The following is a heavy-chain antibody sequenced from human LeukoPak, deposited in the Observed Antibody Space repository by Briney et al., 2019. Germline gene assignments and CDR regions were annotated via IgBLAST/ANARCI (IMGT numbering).Heavy chain of an antibody. CDR2: IYHSGST. J-gene: IGHJ5*02. CDR1: GGSISSGGYS. Sequence: PSETLSLTCAVSGGSISSGGYSWSWIRQPPGKGLEWIGYIYHSGSTYYNPSLKSRVTISVDRSKNQFSLKLSSVTAADTAVYYCARYGYKGTRNWFDPWGQGTLVTVSS. V-gene: IGHV4-30-2*01. CDR3: ARYGYKGTRNWFDP. D-gene: IGHD5-24*01.